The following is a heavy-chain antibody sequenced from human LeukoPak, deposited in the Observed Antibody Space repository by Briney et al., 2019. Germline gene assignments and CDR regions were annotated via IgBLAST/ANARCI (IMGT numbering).Heavy chain of an antibody. CDR1: GYTFTGYY. J-gene: IGHJ6*02. CDR2: INPNSGGT. Sequence: ASVKVSCKASGYTFTGYYMHWVRQAPGQGLEWMVWINPNSGGTNYAQKFQGRVTMTRDTSISTAYMELSRLRSDDTAVYYCAAKTTTVTTGYSSGWRGNGLDVWGQGTTVTVSS. D-gene: IGHD6-19*01. V-gene: IGHV1-2*02. CDR3: AAKTTTVTTGYSSGWRGNGLDV.